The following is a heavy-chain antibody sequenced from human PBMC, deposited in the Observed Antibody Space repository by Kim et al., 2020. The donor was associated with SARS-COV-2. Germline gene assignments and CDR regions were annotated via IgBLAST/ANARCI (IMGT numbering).Heavy chain of an antibody. Sequence: TGYSQKFQGRVTITRDTSASTAYMELNNLRSEDTAVYYCARGRYTGYQIEYWGQGTLVTASS. D-gene: IGHD5-12*01. CDR3: ARGRYTGYQIEY. CDR2: T. J-gene: IGHJ4*02. V-gene: IGHV1-3*01.